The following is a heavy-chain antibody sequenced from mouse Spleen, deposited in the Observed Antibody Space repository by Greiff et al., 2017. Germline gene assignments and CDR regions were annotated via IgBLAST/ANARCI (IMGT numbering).Heavy chain of an antibody. D-gene: IGHD2-10*02. J-gene: IGHJ2*01. CDR1: GYTFTSYW. CDR2: IDPSDSYT. CDR3: ARPSPSNPFDY. V-gene: IGHV1-69*01. Sequence: QVQLQQPGAEPVMPGASVKLSCTASGYTFTSYWMPWVKQRPGQGLEWIGEIDPSDSYTNYNQKFKGKATLTVDKSSSTAYMQLSSLTSEDSAVYYCARPSPSNPFDYWGQGTTRTVSS.